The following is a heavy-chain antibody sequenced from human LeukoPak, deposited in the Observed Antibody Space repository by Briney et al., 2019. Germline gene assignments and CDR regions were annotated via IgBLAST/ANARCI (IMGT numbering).Heavy chain of an antibody. V-gene: IGHV1-18*01. CDR1: GYTFTSYG. CDR3: ARVNYCSSTSCENYYYYYMDV. Sequence: ASVTVSCKASGYTFTSYGISWVRQAPGQGLEWMGWISAYNGNTNYAQKLQGRVTMTTDTSTSTAYMELRSLRCDGTAVYYCARVNYCSSTSCENYYYYYMDVWGKGTTVTVSS. CDR2: ISAYNGNT. J-gene: IGHJ6*03. D-gene: IGHD2-2*01.